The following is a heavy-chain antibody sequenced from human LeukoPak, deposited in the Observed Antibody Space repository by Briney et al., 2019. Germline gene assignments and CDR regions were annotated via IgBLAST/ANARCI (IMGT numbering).Heavy chain of an antibody. V-gene: IGHV4-38-2*02. D-gene: IGHD6-19*01. CDR3: ARLGAVAGRPGYFDY. J-gene: IGHJ4*02. CDR1: GYSISSGYY. CDR2: IYHSGST. Sequence: SQTLSLTCTVSGYSISSGYYWGWIRQPPGKGLEWIGSIYHSGSTYYNPSLKSRVTISVDTSKNQFSLKLSSVTAADTAVYYCARLGAVAGRPGYFDYWGQGTLVTVSS.